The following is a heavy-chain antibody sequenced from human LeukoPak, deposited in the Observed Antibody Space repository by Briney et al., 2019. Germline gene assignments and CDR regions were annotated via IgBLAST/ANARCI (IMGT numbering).Heavy chain of an antibody. CDR3: ARVGYERPFDY. CDR1: GGSISSSSYY. D-gene: IGHD1-1*01. Sequence: PSETLSLTCTVSGGSISSSSYYWGWIRQPPGKGLEWIGYIYYSGSTNYNPSLKSRVTISVDTSKNQFSLKLSSVTAADTAVYYCARVGYERPFDYWGQGTLVTVSS. CDR2: IYYSGST. J-gene: IGHJ4*02. V-gene: IGHV4-61*05.